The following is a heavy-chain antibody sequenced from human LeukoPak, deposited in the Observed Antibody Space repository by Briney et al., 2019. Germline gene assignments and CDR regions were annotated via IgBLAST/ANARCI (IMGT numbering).Heavy chain of an antibody. V-gene: IGHV3-30*02. CDR2: IRYDGSNK. Sequence: PGGSLRLSCAASGFTFSSYGVHWGRQAPGKGLGWVAFIRYDGSNKYYADSVKGRFTISRDNSKNTLYLQMNSLRAEDTAVYYCAKDSEVAWIQLWLLDYWGQGTLVTVSS. D-gene: IGHD5-18*01. J-gene: IGHJ4*02. CDR1: GFTFSSYG. CDR3: AKDSEVAWIQLWLLDY.